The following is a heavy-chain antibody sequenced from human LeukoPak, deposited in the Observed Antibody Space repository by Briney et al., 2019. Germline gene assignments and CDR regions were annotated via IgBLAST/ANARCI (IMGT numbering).Heavy chain of an antibody. CDR2: IYYSGST. V-gene: IGHV4-39*01. Sequence: SETLSLTCTVSGGSISSSSYYWGWIRQPPGKGLEWIGSIYYSGSTYYNPSLKSRVTISVDTSKNQFSLKLSSVTAADTAVYYCARRSTEQWPYYYYGMDVWGQGTTVTVSS. CDR1: GGSISSSSYY. D-gene: IGHD6-19*01. J-gene: IGHJ6*02. CDR3: ARRSTEQWPYYYYGMDV.